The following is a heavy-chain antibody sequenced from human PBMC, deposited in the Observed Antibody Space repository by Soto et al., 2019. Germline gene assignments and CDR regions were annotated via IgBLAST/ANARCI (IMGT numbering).Heavy chain of an antibody. V-gene: IGHV1-18*01. J-gene: IGHJ4*02. CDR3: ATDQANYYDSSGYYSVY. CDR2: ISAYNGNT. CDR1: GYTFTSYG. Sequence: ASVKVSCKASGYTFTSYGISWVRQAPGQGLEWMGWISAYNGNTNYAQKLQGRVTMTTDTSTSTAYMELRSLRSDDTAVYYCATDQANYYDSSGYYSVYWGQGTLVTVSS. D-gene: IGHD3-22*01.